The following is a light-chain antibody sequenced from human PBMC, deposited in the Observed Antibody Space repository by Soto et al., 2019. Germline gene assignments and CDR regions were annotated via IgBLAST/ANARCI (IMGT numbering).Light chain of an antibody. CDR2: GAS. CDR1: QSVSSY. CDR3: QQYGSSPRT. V-gene: IGKV3-20*01. Sequence: EIVLTQSPATLSLSPGERATLSCRASQSVSSYLAWYQQKPGQAPRLLIYGASTRATGIPDRFSGSGSGTDFTLTISRLEPEDSAVYYCQQYGSSPRTFGQGTKVDI. J-gene: IGKJ1*01.